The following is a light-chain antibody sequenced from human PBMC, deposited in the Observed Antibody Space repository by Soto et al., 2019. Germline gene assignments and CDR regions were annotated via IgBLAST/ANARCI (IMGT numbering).Light chain of an antibody. CDR3: QKYNSAPYT. J-gene: IGKJ3*01. V-gene: IGKV1-27*01. Sequence: DIQMTQSPSSLSASVGDRVTITCRASQGISNSLAWYQQKPGKVPKVLIYTASTLQSGVPSRFSGSGSGTDFTLTISGLHPEYAATYYCQKYNSAPYTFGPGTKVDIK. CDR1: QGISNS. CDR2: TAS.